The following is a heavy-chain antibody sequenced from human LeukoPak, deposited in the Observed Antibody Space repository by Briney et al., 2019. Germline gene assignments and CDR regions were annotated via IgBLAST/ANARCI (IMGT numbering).Heavy chain of an antibody. V-gene: IGHV5-51*01. Sequence: GESLKISCKGSGYNFTTFWIGWVRQMPGKGLEWMVIIHPGDSDTRYSPSFQGQVTISPDKSISTASLQWSSLKASDTAMYYCARHDVCSSTRCYNTYDIWGQGTMVTVSS. CDR3: ARHDVCSSTRCYNTYDI. J-gene: IGHJ3*02. D-gene: IGHD2-2*02. CDR2: IHPGDSDT. CDR1: GYNFTTFW.